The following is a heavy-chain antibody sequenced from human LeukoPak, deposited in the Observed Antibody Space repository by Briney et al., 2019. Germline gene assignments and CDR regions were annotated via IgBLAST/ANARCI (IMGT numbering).Heavy chain of an antibody. Sequence: GASVKVSCKASGGTFSSYAISWVRQAPGQGLEWMGGIIPIFGTANYAQKFQGRVTITADESTSTAYMELSRLRSDDTAMYYCARDKLGLGELSLYDQWGQGTLITVFS. CDR3: ARDKLGLGELSLYDQ. CDR2: IIPIFGTA. J-gene: IGHJ5*02. V-gene: IGHV1-69*01. D-gene: IGHD3-16*02. CDR1: GGTFSSYA.